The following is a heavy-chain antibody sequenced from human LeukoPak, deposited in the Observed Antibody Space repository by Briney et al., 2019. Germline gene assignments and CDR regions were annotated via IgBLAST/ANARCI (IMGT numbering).Heavy chain of an antibody. CDR3: AREVAYSSFFEAFDI. V-gene: IGHV4-59*12. J-gene: IGHJ3*02. Sequence: SETLSLTCTVSGGSISSYYWSWIRQPPGKGLEWIGYIYYSGSTNYNPSLKSRVTISVDTSKNQFSLKLSSVTAADTAVYYCAREVAYSSFFEAFDIWGQGTMVTVSS. D-gene: IGHD6-6*01. CDR2: IYYSGST. CDR1: GGSISSYY.